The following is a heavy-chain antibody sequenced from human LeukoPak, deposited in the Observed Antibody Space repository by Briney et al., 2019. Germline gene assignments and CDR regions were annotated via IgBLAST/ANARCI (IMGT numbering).Heavy chain of an antibody. Sequence: SETLSLTCTVSGYSLSSGYYWGWIRQPPGKGLEWIGSVDHGGGTYYNPSLKSRVTISVDTSKNQFSLKLSSVTAADTAVYYCARGGLLIDYWGQGTLVTVSS. V-gene: IGHV4-38-2*02. D-gene: IGHD2-15*01. CDR3: ARGGLLIDY. CDR2: VDHGGGT. CDR1: GYSLSSGYY. J-gene: IGHJ4*02.